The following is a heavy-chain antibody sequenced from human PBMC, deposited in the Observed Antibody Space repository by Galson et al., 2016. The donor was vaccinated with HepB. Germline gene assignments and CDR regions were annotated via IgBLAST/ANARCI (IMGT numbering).Heavy chain of an antibody. D-gene: IGHD1-7*01. V-gene: IGHV3-30*18. J-gene: IGHJ4*02. CDR2: IAYDGNEK. CDR1: GFTFSDFG. Sequence: SLRLSCAASGFTFSDFGMHWVRQAPGKGLEWVAVIAYDGNEKHYADSVRGRFTISRDNSKNTLSLQMNSLSAEDTALYYCAKEEHTTGWTYGDFWGQGTPVTVSS. CDR3: AKEEHTTGWTYGDF.